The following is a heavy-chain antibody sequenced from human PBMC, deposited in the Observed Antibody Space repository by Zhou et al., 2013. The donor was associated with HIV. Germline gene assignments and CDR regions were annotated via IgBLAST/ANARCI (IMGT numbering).Heavy chain of an antibody. CDR1: GYTLSELS. Sequence: QVQLVQSGAEVRKPGASVKVSCKISGYTLSELSVHWVRQTPGGGLEWMGRLDPDLREATYPQIFQGRVSLTGELSTDTAYFEATSLTSDDTAMYYCAIDRVLQQRLENTLAIWGQGTLVSVSS. V-gene: IGHV1-24*01. CDR3: AIDRVLQQRLENTLAI. D-gene: IGHD6-13*01. J-gene: IGHJ3*02. CDR2: LDPDLREA.